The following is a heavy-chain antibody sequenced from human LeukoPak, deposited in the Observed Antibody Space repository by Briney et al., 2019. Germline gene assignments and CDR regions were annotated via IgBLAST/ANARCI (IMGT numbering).Heavy chain of an antibody. CDR2: ITDDATT. CDR1: GFTFSSAW. J-gene: IGHJ4*02. V-gene: IGHV3-74*03. CDR3: VRDRVGPDY. Sequence: GGSLKLSCAASGFTFSSAWMHWVRQAPGTGLVWVSRITDDATTTYADSVRGRFTISRDNAKDILYLQMNSLRAEDTAVYYCVRDRVGPDYWGQGTLVTVSS. D-gene: IGHD1-26*01.